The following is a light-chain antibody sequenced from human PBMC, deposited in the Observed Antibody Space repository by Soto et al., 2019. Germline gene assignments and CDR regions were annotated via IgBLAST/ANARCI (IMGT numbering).Light chain of an antibody. V-gene: IGKV3-11*01. J-gene: IGKJ2*01. CDR1: QSVSSY. CDR2: DAS. Sequence: EIVLTQSPAPLSLSPGERATLSCRASQSVSSYLAWYQQKPGQAPRLLIYDASTRATGIPARFSGSGSGTDFTLTISSLEPEDFAVYYCQQRSNWPRGSTFGQGTKLEIK. CDR3: QQRSNWPRGST.